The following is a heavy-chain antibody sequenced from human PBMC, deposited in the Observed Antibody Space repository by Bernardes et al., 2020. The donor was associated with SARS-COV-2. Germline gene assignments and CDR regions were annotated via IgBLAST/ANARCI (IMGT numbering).Heavy chain of an antibody. Sequence: ASVKVSCKASGYTFTDYYMHWVRQAPGQGLEWMGWIKPNSGGTNYAQKFQGRVTMTRDTSISTAYMDLTRLRSDDTAVYYCARRPSVFGMDVWGQGTTVTVSS. CDR3: ARRPSVFGMDV. J-gene: IGHJ6*02. CDR1: GYTFTDYY. V-gene: IGHV1-2*02. CDR2: IKPNSGGT.